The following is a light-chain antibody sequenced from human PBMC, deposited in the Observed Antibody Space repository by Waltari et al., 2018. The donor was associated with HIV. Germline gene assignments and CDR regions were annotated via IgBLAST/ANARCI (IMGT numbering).Light chain of an antibody. V-gene: IGLV1-40*01. Sequence: QSALTQPPSVSGAPGQRVPIPCTGPSSTLGPASDVHWYQHLPGTTPKLLIYGNSYRPSGVPDRFSGSKSGTSASLAITGLQAEDEADYYCQSYDSRLSGSVFGGGTKLTVL. J-gene: IGLJ3*02. CDR1: SSTLGPASD. CDR2: GNS. CDR3: QSYDSRLSGSV.